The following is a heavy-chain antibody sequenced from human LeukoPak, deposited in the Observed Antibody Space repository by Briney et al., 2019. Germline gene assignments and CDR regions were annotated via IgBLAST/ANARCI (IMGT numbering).Heavy chain of an antibody. CDR2: INHSGST. CDR3: ARFVLIAAAGDLALDV. Sequence: SETLSLTCTVSGGSISSSSYYWGWIRQPPGKGLEWIGEINHSGSTNYNPSLKSRVTISVDTSKNQFSLKLSSVTAADTAVYYCARFVLIAAAGDLALDVWGKGTTVTVSS. V-gene: IGHV4-39*07. D-gene: IGHD6-13*01. J-gene: IGHJ6*04. CDR1: GGSISSSSYY.